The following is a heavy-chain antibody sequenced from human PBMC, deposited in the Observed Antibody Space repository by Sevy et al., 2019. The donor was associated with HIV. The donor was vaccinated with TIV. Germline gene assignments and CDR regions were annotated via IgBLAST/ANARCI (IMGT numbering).Heavy chain of an antibody. V-gene: IGHV1-3*04. J-gene: IGHJ4*02. Sequence: ASVKVSCKASGYSFTNYAIHWVRQAPGQGLEWMGWIKTDNGNTKYSQRFQGRVTITRDTSATTAYMEMSSLRYDDTAVDFCARGKGGIFGVVVGQFDSWGQGTLVTVSS. CDR3: ARGKGGIFGVVVGQFDS. CDR2: IKTDNGNT. CDR1: GYSFTNYA. D-gene: IGHD3-3*01.